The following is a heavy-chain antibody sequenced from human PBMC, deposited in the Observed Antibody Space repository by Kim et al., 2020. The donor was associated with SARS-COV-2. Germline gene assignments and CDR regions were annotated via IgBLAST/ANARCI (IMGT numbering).Heavy chain of an antibody. V-gene: IGHV3-23*01. CDR1: GFTFSSYA. D-gene: IGHD6-13*01. Sequence: GGSLRLSCVASGFTFSSYAMSWVRQAPGKGLEWVSAISGSGGSTYYADSVKGRFTISRDNSKNTLYLQMNSLRAEDTAVYYCAREGGDSSSWYLPDYWGQGTLVTVSS. J-gene: IGHJ4*02. CDR2: ISGSGGST. CDR3: AREGGDSSSWYLPDY.